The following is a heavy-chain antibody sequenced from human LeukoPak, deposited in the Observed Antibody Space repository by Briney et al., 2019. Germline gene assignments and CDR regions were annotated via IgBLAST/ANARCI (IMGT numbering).Heavy chain of an antibody. CDR2: ISGSGGST. Sequence: GGSLRLSCAASGFTVSSNYMSWVRQAPGKGLEWVSAISGSGGSTYYADSVKGRFTISRDNSKNTLYLQMNSLRAEDTAVYYCAKGYYDSGYYYYGMDVWGQGTTVTVSS. D-gene: IGHD3-22*01. J-gene: IGHJ6*02. CDR3: AKGYYDSGYYYYGMDV. CDR1: GFTVSSNY. V-gene: IGHV3-23*01.